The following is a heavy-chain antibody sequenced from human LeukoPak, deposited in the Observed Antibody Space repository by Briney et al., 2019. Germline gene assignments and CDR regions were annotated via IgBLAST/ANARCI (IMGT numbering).Heavy chain of an antibody. CDR1: GYTFTSYG. J-gene: IGHJ3*02. CDR2: ISAYNGNT. CDR3: ARDPARGSGSYYKKAFDI. D-gene: IGHD3-10*01. Sequence: ASVKVSCKASGYTFTSYGISWVRQAPGQGLEWMGWISAYNGNTNYAQKLQGRVTMTTDTSTSTAYMELRSLRSDDTAVYYCARDPARGSGSYYKKAFDIWGQGTMVTVSS. V-gene: IGHV1-18*01.